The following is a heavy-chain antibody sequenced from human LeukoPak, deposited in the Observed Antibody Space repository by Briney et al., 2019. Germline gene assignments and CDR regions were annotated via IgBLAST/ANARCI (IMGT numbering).Heavy chain of an antibody. V-gene: IGHV4-39*01. Sequence: SETLSLTCTSSVGSISSSSYYWGWIRQPPGKGLEWIGSIYYSGSTYYDPSLKSRVTISVDASKNQFSLKLSSVTAADTAVYYCARLPAVRFLEWSYAFDIWGQGTMVTVSS. CDR3: ARLPAVRFLEWSYAFDI. CDR2: IYYSGST. J-gene: IGHJ3*02. D-gene: IGHD3-3*01. CDR1: VGSISSSSYY.